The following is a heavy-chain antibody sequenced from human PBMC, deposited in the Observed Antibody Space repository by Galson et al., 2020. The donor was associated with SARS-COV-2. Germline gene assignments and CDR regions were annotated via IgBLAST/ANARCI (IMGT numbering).Heavy chain of an antibody. CDR1: GGSVSSGSYY. D-gene: IGHD3-10*01. J-gene: IGHJ6*02. CDR2: IYYSGST. Sequence: SETLSLTCTVSGGSVSSGSYYWSWIRQPPGKGLEWIGYIYYSGSTNYNPSLKSRVTISVDTSKNQFSLKLSSVTAADTAVYYCARDKEVLLWFGELFHPMEYYYYGMDVWGQGTTVTVSS. CDR3: ARDKEVLLWFGELFHPMEYYYYGMDV. V-gene: IGHV4-61*01.